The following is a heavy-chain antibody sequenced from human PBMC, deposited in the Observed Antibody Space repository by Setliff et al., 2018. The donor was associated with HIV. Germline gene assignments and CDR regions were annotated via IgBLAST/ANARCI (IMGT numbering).Heavy chain of an antibody. D-gene: IGHD1-26*01. Sequence: SETLSLTCAVHGGSFSDYYWTWIRQPPGKGLEWIGEINHRGSTNYNPSFKSRVTISPDTSKNQFSLKMNSVTAADTAVYYCATWRGVGATAWGQGTLVTVSS. V-gene: IGHV4-34*01. CDR2: INHRGST. CDR3: ATWRGVGATA. J-gene: IGHJ4*02. CDR1: GGSFSDYY.